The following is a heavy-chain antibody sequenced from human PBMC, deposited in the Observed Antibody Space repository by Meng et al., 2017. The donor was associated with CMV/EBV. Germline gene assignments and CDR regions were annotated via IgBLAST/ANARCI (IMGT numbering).Heavy chain of an antibody. CDR2: INPNSGGT. CDR3: ARQVSIAARPNYYGMDV. D-gene: IGHD6-6*01. Sequence: ASVKVSCKASGYTFTGYYMHWVRQAPGQGLEWMGWINPNSGGTNYAQKFQGRVIMTRDTSISTAYMELSRLRSDDTAVYYCARQVSIAARPNYYGMDVWGQGTTVTVSS. V-gene: IGHV1-2*02. J-gene: IGHJ6*02. CDR1: GYTFTGYY.